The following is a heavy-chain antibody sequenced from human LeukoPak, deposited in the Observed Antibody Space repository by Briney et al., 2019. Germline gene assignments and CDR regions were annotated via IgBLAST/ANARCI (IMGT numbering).Heavy chain of an antibody. Sequence: ASVKVSCKASGYTFTSYGLTWVRQAPGQGLEWMGWISAYNGHTKYPQKLQGRVTMTTDTSTSTAYMELRSLRSDDTAVYYCARARYDQVIYSLYFDYWGQGTLVTVSS. CDR1: GYTFTSYG. V-gene: IGHV1-18*01. CDR2: ISAYNGHT. J-gene: IGHJ4*02. CDR3: ARARYDQVIYSLYFDY. D-gene: IGHD2-21*01.